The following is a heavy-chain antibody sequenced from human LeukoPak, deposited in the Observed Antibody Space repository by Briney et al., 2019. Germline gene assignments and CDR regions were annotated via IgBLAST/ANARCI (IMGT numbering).Heavy chain of an antibody. V-gene: IGHV3-7*01. Sequence: PGGSLRLSCAASGFTFSSYWMSWVRQAPGKGLGWVANIKQEGSEKYYVDSVKGRFTISRDNAKNSLYLQMNSLRAEDTAVYYCARQVEIVVVPAAHYYFDYWGQGTLVTVSS. D-gene: IGHD2-2*01. CDR1: GFTFSSYW. CDR3: ARQVEIVVVPAAHYYFDY. CDR2: IKQEGSEK. J-gene: IGHJ4*02.